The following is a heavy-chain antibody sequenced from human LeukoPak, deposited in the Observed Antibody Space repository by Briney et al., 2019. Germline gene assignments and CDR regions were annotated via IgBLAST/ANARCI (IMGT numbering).Heavy chain of an antibody. CDR1: GFTFSSRDW. J-gene: IGHJ5*02. D-gene: IGHD2-15*01. CDR2: IATDSTI. V-gene: IGHV3-48*04. CDR3: ARGADGVSSNSRGWFDP. Sequence: PGGSLRLSCVASGFTFSSRDWMTWVRQAPGKGLEWVSFIATDSTIYYADSVKGRFTLSRDNAKSSLYLQMNSLRADDTAVYYCARGADGVSSNSRGWFDPWGQGTLVTVSS.